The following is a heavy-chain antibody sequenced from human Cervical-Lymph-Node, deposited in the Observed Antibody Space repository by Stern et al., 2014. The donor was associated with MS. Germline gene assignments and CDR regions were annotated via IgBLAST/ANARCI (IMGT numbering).Heavy chain of an antibody. Sequence: MQLVESGAEVKKPGSSVKVSCKTSGDTFSSSAINWVRQAPGQGLEWMGRISPSPQIASYAQNFQDRVTMTADKLTSTAFMELSSLTSEDTAVYYCARSRDPFVSGSYGALDIWGQGTMVIVSS. J-gene: IGHJ3*02. CDR1: GDTFSSSA. CDR3: ARSRDPFVSGSYGALDI. V-gene: IGHV1-69*09. CDR2: ISPSPQIA. D-gene: IGHD3-16*01.